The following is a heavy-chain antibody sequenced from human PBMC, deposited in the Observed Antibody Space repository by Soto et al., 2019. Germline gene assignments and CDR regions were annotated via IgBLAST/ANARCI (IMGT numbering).Heavy chain of an antibody. CDR1: GFTFSSYA. V-gene: IGHV3-23*01. CDR3: AKVGGPSVGWSYRSSFIDY. J-gene: IGHJ4*02. D-gene: IGHD3-16*02. Sequence: GGSLRLSCAASGFTFSSYAMSWVRQAPGEGLEWVSSISGSGGSTYYADSVKGRFTISRDNSKNTLYLHMNSLRAEDTAVYYAAKVGGPSVGWSYRSSFIDYWGQGTLVTVSS. CDR2: ISGSGGST.